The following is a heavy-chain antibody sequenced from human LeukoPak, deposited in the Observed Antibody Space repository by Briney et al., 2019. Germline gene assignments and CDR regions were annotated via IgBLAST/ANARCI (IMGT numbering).Heavy chain of an antibody. CDR2: ISAYNGNT. D-gene: IGHD3-10*01. Sequence: ASVKVSCKASGYTFTSYGISWVRQAPGQGLEWMGWISAYNGNTNYAQKLQGRVTMTTDTSTSTAYMELRSLRSDDTAVYYCAREGGSGSYYNPQMDYWGQGTLVTVSS. CDR3: AREGGSGSYYNPQMDY. CDR1: GYTFTSYG. J-gene: IGHJ4*02. V-gene: IGHV1-18*01.